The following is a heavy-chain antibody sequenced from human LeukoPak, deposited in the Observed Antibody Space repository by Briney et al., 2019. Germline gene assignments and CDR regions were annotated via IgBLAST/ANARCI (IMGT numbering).Heavy chain of an antibody. J-gene: IGHJ4*02. D-gene: IGHD4-11*01. CDR1: GFSFISYA. Sequence: PGGSLRLSCAAPGFSFISYAMLWLRQAPGKGLEWVAFMRSDGSDIFYAESLKGRFTISRDNAKSTPFLQMHSLRAEDTAVYYCARDDYHFASENWGQGALVTVSS. V-gene: IGHV3-30*02. CDR3: ARDDYHFASEN. CDR2: MRSDGSDI.